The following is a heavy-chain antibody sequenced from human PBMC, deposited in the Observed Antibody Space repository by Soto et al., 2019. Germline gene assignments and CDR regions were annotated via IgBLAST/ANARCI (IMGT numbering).Heavy chain of an antibody. J-gene: IGHJ4*02. V-gene: IGHV3-30-3*01. D-gene: IGHD6-6*01. CDR1: GFTFSSYA. CDR3: ARGYSSSYYFDY. Sequence: GGSLRLSCAAPGFTFSSYAMHWVRQAPGKGLEWVAVISYDGSNKYYAGSVKGRFTISRDNSKNTLYLQMNSLRAEDTAVYYCARGYSSSYYFDYWGQGTLVTVSS. CDR2: ISYDGSNK.